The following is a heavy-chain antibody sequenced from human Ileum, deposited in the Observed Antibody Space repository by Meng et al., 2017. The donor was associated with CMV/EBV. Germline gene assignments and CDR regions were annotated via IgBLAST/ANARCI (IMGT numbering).Heavy chain of an antibody. CDR1: VASIRESH. CDR2: LRTVGTL. Sequence: VQPLHSSPGLVNLQGTRPLTGMFYVASIRESHWTGFRKSSGKSLPWLGRLRTVGTLDHNPSFKSRVTLSIDASKNQFSLKLPSVTAAETAVYYCGRAGARGVPVDIWGQGTLVTVSS. J-gene: IGHJ4*02. CDR3: GRAGARGVPVDI. D-gene: IGHD3-10*01. V-gene: IGHV4-4*07.